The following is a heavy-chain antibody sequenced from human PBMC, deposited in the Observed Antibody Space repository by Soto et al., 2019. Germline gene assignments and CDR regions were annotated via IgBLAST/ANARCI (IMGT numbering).Heavy chain of an antibody. V-gene: IGHV3-74*01. CDR2: INGDGSSS. Sequence: EVQLVESGGGLVQPGGSQTLSCAASGFIFSSYWMHWVRQAPGKGLVWVSRINGDGSSSSHADSVKGRFTISRDNAKNTLYLQMNSLIAEDTAVYYCAIEYGDYVGEEYFQHWGQGTLVTVSS. J-gene: IGHJ1*01. CDR1: GFIFSSYW. D-gene: IGHD4-17*01. CDR3: AIEYGDYVGEEYFQH.